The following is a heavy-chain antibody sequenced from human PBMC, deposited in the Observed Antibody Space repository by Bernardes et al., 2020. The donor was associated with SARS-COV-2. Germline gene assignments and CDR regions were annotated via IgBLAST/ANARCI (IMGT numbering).Heavy chain of an antibody. J-gene: IGHJ4*02. CDR1: GFTFSSYE. D-gene: IGHD1-26*01. CDR2: ISSSGSTI. V-gene: IGHV3-48*03. Sequence: GGSLRLSCAASGFTFSSYEMNWVRQAPGKGLEWVSYISSSGSTIYYADSVKGRFTISRDNAKNSLYLQMNSLRAEDTAVYYCARVYSGSYWDYWGQGTLVTVSS. CDR3: ARVYSGSYWDY.